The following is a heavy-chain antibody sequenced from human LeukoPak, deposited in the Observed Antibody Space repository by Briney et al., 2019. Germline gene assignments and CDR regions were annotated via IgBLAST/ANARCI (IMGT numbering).Heavy chain of an antibody. CDR3: ARGVTMIRGLIIGWFDP. J-gene: IGHJ5*02. CDR2: MNPNSGNT. CDR1: GGTFSSYA. Sequence: ASVKVSCKASGGTFSSYAISWVRQATGQGLEWMGWMNPNSGNTGYAQKFQGRVTMTRNTSISTAYMELSSLRSEDTAVYYCARGVTMIRGLIIGWFDPWGQGTLVTVSS. D-gene: IGHD3-10*01. V-gene: IGHV1-8*02.